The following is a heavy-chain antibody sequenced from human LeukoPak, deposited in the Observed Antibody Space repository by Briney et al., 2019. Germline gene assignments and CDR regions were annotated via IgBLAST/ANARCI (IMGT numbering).Heavy chain of an antibody. CDR1: GFTFSIYG. CDR2: IWYDGSNK. J-gene: IGHJ3*02. CDR3: AKDRFTMIPHDAFDI. D-gene: IGHD3-22*01. V-gene: IGHV3-33*06. Sequence: GGSLRLSCAASGFTFSIYGMHWVRQAPGKGLEWVAVIWYDGSNKYYVDSVKGRFTISRDNSKNTLYLQMNSLRAEDTAVYYCAKDRFTMIPHDAFDIWGQGTMVTVSS.